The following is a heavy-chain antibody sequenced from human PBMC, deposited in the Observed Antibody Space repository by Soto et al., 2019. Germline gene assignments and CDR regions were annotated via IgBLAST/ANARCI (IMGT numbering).Heavy chain of an antibody. CDR2: ISSSSSTI. Sequence: GGSLRLSCAASGFTFSSYSMNWVRQAPGKGLEWVSYISSSSSTIYYADSVKGRFTISRDNAKNSLYLQMNSLRAEDTAVYYCARDNSGSYYGVVYNWFDPWGQGTLVTVSS. D-gene: IGHD1-26*01. V-gene: IGHV3-48*01. CDR3: ARDNSGSYYGVVYNWFDP. CDR1: GFTFSSYS. J-gene: IGHJ5*02.